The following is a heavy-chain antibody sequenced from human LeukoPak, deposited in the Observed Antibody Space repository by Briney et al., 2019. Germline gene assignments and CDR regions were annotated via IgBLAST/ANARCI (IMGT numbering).Heavy chain of an antibody. CDR2: MYHSGSF. Sequence: PSETLSLTCTVSGYSISSGYYWGWIRQPPGKGLEWIGSMYHSGSFHYNPSLKSRVTISVDTSKNQFSLKLSSVTAADTGVYYCAREDSYYMDVWGKGATVTVSS. CDR1: GYSISSGYY. V-gene: IGHV4-38-2*02. CDR3: AREDSYYMDV. J-gene: IGHJ6*03.